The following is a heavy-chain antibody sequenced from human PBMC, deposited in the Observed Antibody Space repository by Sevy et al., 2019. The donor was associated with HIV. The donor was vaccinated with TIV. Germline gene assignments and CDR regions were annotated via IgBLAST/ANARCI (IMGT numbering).Heavy chain of an antibody. CDR2: ISCDSSRI. J-gene: IGHJ6*02. CDR3: AREGGYTDQGMDV. D-gene: IGHD5-12*01. Sequence: GGSLRLSCAASGFTFSNYDMNWVRQAPGKGVEWVSYISCDSSRIYYADSVKGRLTISRDNAKNSLYVQMNRLRAEDTAVYYCAREGGYTDQGMDVWGQGTTVTVSS. CDR1: GFTFSNYD. V-gene: IGHV3-48*01.